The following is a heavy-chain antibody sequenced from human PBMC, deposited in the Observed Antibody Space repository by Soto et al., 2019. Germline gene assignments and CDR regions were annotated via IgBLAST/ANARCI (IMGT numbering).Heavy chain of an antibody. CDR2: IYYSGST. Sequence: ASGTLSLTCTVSGDSIRHSDYYLSLIRQPPRKGLEWIGYIYYSGSTYYNPSLKSRITISIDTSKNQFSLTVSSVTAADTAVYYCARDSWSGFYNYNYHGMDVWGQGTTVTVSS. J-gene: IGHJ6*02. D-gene: IGHD3-3*01. CDR1: GDSIRHSDYY. V-gene: IGHV4-30-4*01. CDR3: ARDSWSGFYNYNYHGMDV.